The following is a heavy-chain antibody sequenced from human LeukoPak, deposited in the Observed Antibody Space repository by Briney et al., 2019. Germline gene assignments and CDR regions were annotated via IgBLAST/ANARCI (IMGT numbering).Heavy chain of an antibody. CDR1: GFTFSRYA. V-gene: IGHV3-30-3*01. Sequence: GGSLRLSCAASGFTFSRYAMHWVRQAPGKGLEWVAVISNDGNNRYDADSVKGRFTITRDNSKNTLYLQMNGLRAEDTAVYFCARADWNDGWYFHYDMDVWGQGTTVTVSS. J-gene: IGHJ6*02. D-gene: IGHD1-1*01. CDR2: ISNDGNNR. CDR3: ARADWNDGWYFHYDMDV.